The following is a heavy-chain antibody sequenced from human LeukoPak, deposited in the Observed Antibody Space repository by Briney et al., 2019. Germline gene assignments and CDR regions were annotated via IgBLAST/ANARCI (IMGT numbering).Heavy chain of an antibody. Sequence: SVIYSGGSTYYADSVKGRFTISRDNSKNTLYLQMNSLRAEDTAVYYCARGEAAAGIYGYWGQGTLVTVSS. CDR2: IYSGGST. CDR3: ARGEAAAGIYGY. J-gene: IGHJ4*02. D-gene: IGHD6-13*01. V-gene: IGHV3-66*01.